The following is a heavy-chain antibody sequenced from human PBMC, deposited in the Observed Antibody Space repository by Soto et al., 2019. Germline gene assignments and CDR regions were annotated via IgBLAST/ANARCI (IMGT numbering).Heavy chain of an antibody. CDR2: AYYTGST. D-gene: IGHD1-26*01. CDR1: GVSVSSGGSY. CDR3: ARASGSYQTFDY. Sequence: PSETLSLTCTVSGVSVSSGGSYWSWIRQPPGKGLEWIGYAYYTGSTNYNPSLKSRVTISLDTSKIQFSLKLSSVTAADTAVYYCARASGSYQTFDYWGQGTLVTVSS. V-gene: IGHV4-61*08. J-gene: IGHJ4*02.